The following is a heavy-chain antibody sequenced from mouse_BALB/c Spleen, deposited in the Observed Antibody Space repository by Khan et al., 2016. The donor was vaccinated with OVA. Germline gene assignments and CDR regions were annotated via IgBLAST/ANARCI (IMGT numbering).Heavy chain of an antibody. CDR2: INPHIGET. CDR1: GYSFTGYF. CDR3: TRIYRSDFDY. V-gene: IGHV1-20*02. D-gene: IGHD1-1*01. J-gene: IGHJ2*01. Sequence: VQLQQSGPELVRPGASVKIFCQASGYSFTGYFMNWVMQSHGKSLEWIGRINPHIGETFYNQRFKDKATLTVDESSSTAHMELRSLASEDSAVYYCTRIYRSDFDYWGQGTTLTVSS.